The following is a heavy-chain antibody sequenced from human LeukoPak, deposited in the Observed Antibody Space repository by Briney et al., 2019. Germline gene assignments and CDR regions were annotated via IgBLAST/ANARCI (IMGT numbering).Heavy chain of an antibody. CDR1: GFTFSSYA. D-gene: IGHD3-9*01. Sequence: GGSLTLSCAGSGFTFSSYAMSWVRQAPGKGLEWVSGISGSGGSTYYADSVKGRFTISRDNSKTTLYLQMNSLRAEDTAVYYCARGVYYDILTASRNRQFDSWGQGTLVTVSS. J-gene: IGHJ4*02. CDR3: ARGVYYDILTASRNRQFDS. V-gene: IGHV3-23*01. CDR2: ISGSGGST.